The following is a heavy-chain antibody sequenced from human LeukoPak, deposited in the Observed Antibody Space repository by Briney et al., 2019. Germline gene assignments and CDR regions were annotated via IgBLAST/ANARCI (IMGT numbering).Heavy chain of an antibody. CDR3: AKDPNGDYIGAFDG. CDR2: IWFDGSNK. J-gene: IGHJ3*01. Sequence: GGSLRLSCAASGFTFSTYGMHWVRQAPGRGLEWVAVIWFDGSNKYNADSVRGRFTISRDNSKNTLYLEMNSLRDEDTAVYYCAKDPNGDYIGAFDGWGQGTMVTVSS. CDR1: GFTFSTYG. D-gene: IGHD2-8*01. V-gene: IGHV3-33*06.